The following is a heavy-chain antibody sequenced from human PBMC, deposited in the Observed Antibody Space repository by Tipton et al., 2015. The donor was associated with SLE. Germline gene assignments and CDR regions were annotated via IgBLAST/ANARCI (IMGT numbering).Heavy chain of an antibody. CDR2: ISPYNGNT. V-gene: IGHV1-18*01. CDR1: GYTFTTCG. J-gene: IGHJ4*02. Sequence: QVQLVQSGAEVKKPGASVKVSCKASGYTFTTCGISWVRQAPGQGLEWMGWISPYNGNTNYPQSLQGRVTMSTDTSTSTAYIELRSLRSDDTAVYYCARERVAALYYFDYWGQGTLVTVSS. D-gene: IGHD6-13*01. CDR3: ARERVAALYYFDY.